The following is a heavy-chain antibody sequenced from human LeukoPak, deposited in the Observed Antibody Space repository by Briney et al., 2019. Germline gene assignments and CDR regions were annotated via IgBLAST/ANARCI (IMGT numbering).Heavy chain of an antibody. CDR3: AKGFGSRTYDAFDI. D-gene: IGHD2-2*01. V-gene: IGHV3-30*02. Sequence: QAGGSLRLSCAASGFTFSSYGMHWVRQAPGKGLEWVAFIRYDGSNKYYADSVKGRFTISRDNSKNTLYLQMNSLRAEDTAVYYCAKGFGSRTYDAFDIWGQGTMVTVSS. CDR1: GFTFSSYG. J-gene: IGHJ3*02. CDR2: IRYDGSNK.